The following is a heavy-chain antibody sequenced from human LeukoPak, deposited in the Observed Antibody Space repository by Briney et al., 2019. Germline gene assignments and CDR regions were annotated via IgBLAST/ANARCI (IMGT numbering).Heavy chain of an antibody. Sequence: SGPALVKPTQTLTLTCTFSGFSLSTSGVRVSWIRQPPGKALEWLARIDWDDDKFYSTSLKTRLTISKDTSKNQVVLTMTNMDPVDTATYYCARMTVFSVFDYWGQGTLVTVSS. CDR1: GFSLSTSGVR. V-gene: IGHV2-70*04. D-gene: IGHD3-9*01. J-gene: IGHJ4*02. CDR3: ARMTVFSVFDY. CDR2: IDWDDDK.